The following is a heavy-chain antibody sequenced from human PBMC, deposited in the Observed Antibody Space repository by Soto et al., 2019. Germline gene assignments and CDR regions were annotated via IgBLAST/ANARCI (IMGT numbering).Heavy chain of an antibody. Sequence: EVPLVESGGGLVQPGGSVRLSCAASGFTFNTFWMHWVRQAPGKGLVWVSRINSDGSTKAYADSVKGRDTISRDNDKNTLCLQMNSLSVDDTAVYYCGRDTATYGSGNYVYWGQGTLLTVSS. D-gene: IGHD3-10*01. CDR1: GFTFNTFW. CDR2: INSDGSTK. J-gene: IGHJ4*02. V-gene: IGHV3-74*01. CDR3: GRDTATYGSGNYVY.